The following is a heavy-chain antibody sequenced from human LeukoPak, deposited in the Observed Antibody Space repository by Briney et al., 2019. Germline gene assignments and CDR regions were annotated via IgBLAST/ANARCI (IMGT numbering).Heavy chain of an antibody. CDR3: ARDPGDYDFSYGMDV. CDR2: INSDGSST. V-gene: IGHV3-74*01. CDR1: GFTFSSYW. D-gene: IGHD3-3*01. J-gene: IGHJ6*02. Sequence: GGSLRLSCAASGFTFSSYWMHWVRQAPGKGLVWVSRINSDGSSTSYADSVKGRFTISRDNAKNTLYLQMNSLRAEDTAVYYCARDPGDYDFSYGMDVWGQGTTVTVSS.